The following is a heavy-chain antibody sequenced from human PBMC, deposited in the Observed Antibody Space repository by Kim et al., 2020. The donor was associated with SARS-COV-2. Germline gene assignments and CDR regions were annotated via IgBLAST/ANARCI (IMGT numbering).Heavy chain of an antibody. J-gene: IGHJ3*02. CDR3: AKARAGTYLDAFDI. V-gene: IGHV3-30-3*01. D-gene: IGHD6-19*01. Sequence: GGSLRLSCAASGFTFSNYAMHWVRQAPGKGLEWVAVISYDGSNKYYADSVKGRFTISRENSKNTLYVQMNSLRAEDTAVYFCAKARAGTYLDAFDIWGQG. CDR2: ISYDGSNK. CDR1: GFTFSNYA.